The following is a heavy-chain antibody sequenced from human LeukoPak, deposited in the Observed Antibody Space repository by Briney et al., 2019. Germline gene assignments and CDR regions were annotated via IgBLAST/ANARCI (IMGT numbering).Heavy chain of an antibody. CDR1: GGSISSSSYY. Sequence: SETLSLTCTVSGGSISSSSYYWGWIRQPPGKGLEWIGSIYYSGSTYYNPSLKSRVTISVDTSKNQFSLKLSSVTAADTAVYYRARLAVGATQYYFDYWGQGTLVTVSS. CDR3: ARLAVGATQYYFDY. J-gene: IGHJ4*02. V-gene: IGHV4-39*01. D-gene: IGHD1-26*01. CDR2: IYYSGST.